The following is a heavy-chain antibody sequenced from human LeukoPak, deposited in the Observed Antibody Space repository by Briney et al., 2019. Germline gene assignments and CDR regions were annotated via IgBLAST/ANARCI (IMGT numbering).Heavy chain of an antibody. CDR2: IYPGDSDT. CDR1: GYGFTNYW. Sequence: GESLKISCKGSGYGFTNYWIAWVRQMPGKGLEWMGIIYPGDSDTRYSPSFQGQVTISADKSIRTAYLQWSSLKASDTAMYYCAKQDSSGYYYGSLDYWGQGTLVTVSS. J-gene: IGHJ4*02. D-gene: IGHD3-22*01. CDR3: AKQDSSGYYYGSLDY. V-gene: IGHV5-51*01.